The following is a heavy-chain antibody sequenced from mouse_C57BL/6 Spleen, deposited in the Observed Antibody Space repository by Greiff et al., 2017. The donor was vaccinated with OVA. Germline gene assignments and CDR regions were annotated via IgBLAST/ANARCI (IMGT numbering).Heavy chain of an antibody. CDR1: GFSLTSYG. D-gene: IGHD1-1*01. CDR3: AAHYYGSSGFAY. J-gene: IGHJ3*01. Sequence: VKLVESGPGLVQPSQSLSITCTVSGFSLTSYGVHWVRQSPGKGLEWLGVIWSGGSTDYNAAFISRLSISKDNSKSQVFFKMNSLQADDTAIYYCAAHYYGSSGFAYWGQGTLVTVSA. V-gene: IGHV2-2*01. CDR2: IWSGGST.